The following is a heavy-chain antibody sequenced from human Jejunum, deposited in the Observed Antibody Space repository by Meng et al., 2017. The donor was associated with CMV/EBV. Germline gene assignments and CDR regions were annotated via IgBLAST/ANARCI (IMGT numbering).Heavy chain of an antibody. CDR3: ARVSSGWDYFDY. CDR1: GGSVSSGGYY. D-gene: IGHD6-19*01. J-gene: IGHJ4*02. CDR2: IYYSGGT. Sequence: QWQVQESVPGPVYPSQTLSLTCTVSGGSVSSGGYYWTWIRQHPGKGLEWFGHIYYSGGTFYNPSLKRRVIISIGTSKNQFSLNLRSVTAADTAVYYCARVSSGWDYFDYWGQGTLVTVSS. V-gene: IGHV4-31*03.